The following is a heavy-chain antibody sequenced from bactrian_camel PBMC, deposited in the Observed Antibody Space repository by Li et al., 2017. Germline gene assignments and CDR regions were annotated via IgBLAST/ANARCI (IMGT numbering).Heavy chain of an antibody. J-gene: IGHJ6*01. V-gene: IGHV3-2*01. CDR1: GFTFSSYY. Sequence: HVQLVESGGGLVQPGGSLRLSCAASGFTFSSYYMSWVRQAPGKGLEWVSSIYSDGSNIYYADSVKGRFTISRDNAKNTVYLQMNSLKAEDTALYYCASPGADRDYDIPYLAEIGYWGQGTQVTVS. D-gene: IGHD4*01. CDR3: ASPGADRDYDIPYLAEIGY. CDR2: IYSDGSNI.